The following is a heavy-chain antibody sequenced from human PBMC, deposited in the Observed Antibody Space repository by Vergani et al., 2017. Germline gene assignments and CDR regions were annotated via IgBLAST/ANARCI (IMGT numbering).Heavy chain of an antibody. CDR3: ARQGYDSSGYSDGYYFDY. CDR2: ISSSSSTI. Sequence: EVQLVESGGGLVQPGGSLRLSCAASGFTFSSYSMNWVRQAPGKGLEWVSYISSSSSTIYYADSVKGRFTISRDNSKNTLYLQMNSLRAEDTAVYYCARQGYDSSGYSDGYYFDYWGQGTLVTVSS. J-gene: IGHJ4*02. CDR1: GFTFSSYS. V-gene: IGHV3-48*01. D-gene: IGHD3-22*01.